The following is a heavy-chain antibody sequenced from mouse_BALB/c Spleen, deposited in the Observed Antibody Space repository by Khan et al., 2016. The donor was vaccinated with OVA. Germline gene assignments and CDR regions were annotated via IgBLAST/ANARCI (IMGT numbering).Heavy chain of an antibody. J-gene: IGHJ3*01. CDR3: ARDYWFTY. CDR1: GFTFSNYA. V-gene: IGHV5-6-5*01. Sequence: EVELVESGGGLVKSGGSLKLSCATSGFTFSNYAMSWVRQTPEKRLEWVASISSDGSTYFPDSVKGRVTISRDNARNILYLQMSSLRSEDTAIYYCARDYWFTYWGHGSLVTVSA. CDR2: ISSDGST.